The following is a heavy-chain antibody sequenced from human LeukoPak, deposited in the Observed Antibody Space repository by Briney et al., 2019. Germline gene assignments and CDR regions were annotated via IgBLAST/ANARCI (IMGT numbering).Heavy chain of an antibody. V-gene: IGHV3-23*01. CDR1: GFTFSSYA. Sequence: GGSLRLSCAASGFTFSSYAMSWVRQAPGKGLEWVSAISGSGGSTYYADSVKGRFTISRDSSKNTLYLQMNSVTAEDTSVYYCAKALLVVAATRDCNYYYYYGMDVWGQGTTVTVSS. D-gene: IGHD2-15*01. CDR2: ISGSGGST. J-gene: IGHJ6*02. CDR3: AKALLVVAATRDCNYYYYYGMDV.